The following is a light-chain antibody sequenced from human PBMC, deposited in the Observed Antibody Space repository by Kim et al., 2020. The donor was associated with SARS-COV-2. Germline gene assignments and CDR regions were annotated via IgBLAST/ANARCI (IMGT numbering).Light chain of an antibody. CDR3: QQRTNWPPFT. CDR1: QSVSNF. J-gene: IGKJ2*01. V-gene: IGKV3-11*01. CDR2: DAS. Sequence: EIVLTQFPATLSLSPGETATLSCRASQSVSNFLAWYQQKPGQAPRLLIYDASNRAPGIPARFSASGSGTDFTLTISSLEPEDFAVYYCQQRTNWPPFTFGQGTKLEF.